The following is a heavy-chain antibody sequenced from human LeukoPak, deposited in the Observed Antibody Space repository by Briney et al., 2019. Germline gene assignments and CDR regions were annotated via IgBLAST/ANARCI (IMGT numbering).Heavy chain of an antibody. CDR2: ISAYNGNT. CDR1: GYTFTSYG. Sequence: DSVKVSCKASGYTFTSYGISWVRQAPGQGLEWMGWISAYNGNTNYAQKLQGRVTMTTDTSTSTAYMELRSLRSDDTAVYYCARPSRYDSSGYPTDYWGQGTLVTVSS. D-gene: IGHD3-22*01. CDR3: ARPSRYDSSGYPTDY. V-gene: IGHV1-18*01. J-gene: IGHJ4*02.